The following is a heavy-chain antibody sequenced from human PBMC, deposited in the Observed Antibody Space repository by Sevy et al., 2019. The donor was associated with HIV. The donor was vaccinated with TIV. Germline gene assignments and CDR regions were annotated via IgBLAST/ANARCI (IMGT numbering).Heavy chain of an antibody. Sequence: GGSLRLSCAASGFTFSSYAMNWVRQAPGKGLEWVAVISYDGSNKYYADSVKGRFTISRDNSKNTLYLQMNSLRAEDTAVYYCASHPTVLSYGSLCDYWGQGTLVTVSS. V-gene: IGHV3-30-3*01. J-gene: IGHJ4*02. D-gene: IGHD5-18*01. CDR3: ASHPTVLSYGSLCDY. CDR1: GFTFSSYA. CDR2: ISYDGSNK.